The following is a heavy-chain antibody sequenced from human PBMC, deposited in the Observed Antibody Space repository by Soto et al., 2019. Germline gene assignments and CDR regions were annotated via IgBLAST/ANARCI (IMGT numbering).Heavy chain of an antibody. D-gene: IGHD6-19*01. CDR1: GFTFSSYG. CDR3: AKDKGRSLAGCMDV. J-gene: IGHJ6*02. V-gene: IGHV3-30*18. Sequence: QVQLVESGGGVVQPGRSLRLSCAASGFTFSSYGMHWVRQAPGKGLEWVAVIAYDGSNKYYADSVKGRFTISRDNSKNTLYLQMNSRRAEDTAVYYCAKDKGRSLAGCMDVWGQGTTVTVSS. CDR2: IAYDGSNK.